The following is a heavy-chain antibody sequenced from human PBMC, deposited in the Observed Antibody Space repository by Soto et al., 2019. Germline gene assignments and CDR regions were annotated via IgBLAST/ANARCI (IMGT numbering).Heavy chain of an antibody. V-gene: IGHV1-69*12. D-gene: IGHD6-19*01. CDR3: ARVEAVAGLYNYHGLDV. CDR2: IVPIFGTT. J-gene: IGHJ6*02. CDR1: GGTFSNYA. Sequence: QVQLVQYGAEVKKPGSSVKVSCKVSGGTFSNYAIDWVRLAPGHGLEWMGGIVPIFGTTYYTQKFQGRATIIADDSTTTAYLEMSSLRSEDTAIYYCARVEAVAGLYNYHGLDVWGQGTAVTVCS.